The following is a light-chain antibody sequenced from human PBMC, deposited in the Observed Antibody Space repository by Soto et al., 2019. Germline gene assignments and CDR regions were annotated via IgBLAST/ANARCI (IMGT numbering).Light chain of an antibody. Sequence: DIQMTQSPSSLSASVGDRVTLTCRSSQSISIYLNWYQLKPGKAPNLNLYGASYVKSGVPTRFSGSGSGTDFTLTISSLQPQDFAIYYCQQTYTTPQITFGQGTRLAIK. J-gene: IGKJ5*01. CDR1: QSISIY. CDR3: QQTYTTPQIT. V-gene: IGKV1-39*01. CDR2: GAS.